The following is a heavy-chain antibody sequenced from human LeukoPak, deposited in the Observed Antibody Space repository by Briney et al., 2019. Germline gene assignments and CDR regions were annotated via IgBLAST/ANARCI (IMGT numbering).Heavy chain of an antibody. J-gene: IGHJ6*03. V-gene: IGHV4-4*07. CDR1: GGSISSYY. Sequence: SETLSLTCTVSGGSISSYYWNWIRQPAGKGLEWIGRIHTSGSTNYNPSLKSRVTMSVDTSKNQFSLKLSSVTAADTAVYYCARVLTYGGYYYYYYMDVWGKGTTVTVSS. CDR2: IHTSGST. D-gene: IGHD4-17*01. CDR3: ARVLTYGGYYYYYYMDV.